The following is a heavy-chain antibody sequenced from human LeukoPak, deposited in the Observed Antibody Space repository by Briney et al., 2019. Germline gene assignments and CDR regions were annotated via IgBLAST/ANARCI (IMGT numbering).Heavy chain of an antibody. CDR3: ARDPYSANYGAYYYYYMDV. D-gene: IGHD1-26*01. CDR2: ITSGSSYI. V-gene: IGHV3-21*01. Sequence: GGSLRLSCAASGFSFSTYNMNWVRQAPGQRLEWVSSITSGSSYIYYADSVKGRFTISRDNAKSSLYLQMDSLRAEDTAVYYCARDPYSANYGAYYYYYMDVWGKGTTVTISS. J-gene: IGHJ6*03. CDR1: GFSFSTYN.